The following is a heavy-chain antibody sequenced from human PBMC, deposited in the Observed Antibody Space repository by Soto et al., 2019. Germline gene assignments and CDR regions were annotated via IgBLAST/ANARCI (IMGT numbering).Heavy chain of an antibody. V-gene: IGHV4-34*01. Sequence: QVQLHQWGAGLLKPSETLSLACSLYSGSLSGYYWSRIRQPPGKGLEWIGEISPSGTTNYSPSLKSRVSISVDTSKNQFSLNLTSLTAADTAVYYCARAPKVSGSAQTRPDFWGQGSLVTVSS. CDR1: SGSLSGYY. D-gene: IGHD6-6*01. J-gene: IGHJ4*02. CDR3: ARAPKVSGSAQTRPDF. CDR2: ISPSGTT.